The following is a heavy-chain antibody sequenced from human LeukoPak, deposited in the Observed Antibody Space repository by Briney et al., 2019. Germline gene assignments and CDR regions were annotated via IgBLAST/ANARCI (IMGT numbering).Heavy chain of an antibody. D-gene: IGHD5-12*01. CDR1: GGTFSSYA. CDR3: ARTRGYSGCLDY. CDR2: IIPIFGTA. J-gene: IGHJ4*02. Sequence: ASVKVSCKPCGGTFSSYAISWVRQAPGQGLEWMGGIIPIFGTANYAQKFQGRVTITTDESTSTAYMELSSLRSEDTAVYHCARTRGYSGCLDYWGQGTLVTVS. V-gene: IGHV1-69*05.